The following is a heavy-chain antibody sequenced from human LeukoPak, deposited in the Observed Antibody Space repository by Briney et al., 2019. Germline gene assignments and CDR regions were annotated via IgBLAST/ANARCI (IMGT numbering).Heavy chain of an antibody. CDR2: IHSSSSTI. Sequence: GGSLRLSGAASGFTFSSYNMNWVRQAPGKGLEWLSYIHSSSSTIYYADSVKGRFSISRDNAKNSLYLQMNSLRAEDTAVYYCARVVQDVTGADYWGQGTLVTVSS. V-gene: IGHV3-48*01. CDR3: ARVVQDVTGADY. D-gene: IGHD2-8*02. J-gene: IGHJ4*02. CDR1: GFTFSSYN.